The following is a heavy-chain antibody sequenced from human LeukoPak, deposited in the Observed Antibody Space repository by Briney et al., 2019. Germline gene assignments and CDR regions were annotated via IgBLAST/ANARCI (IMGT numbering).Heavy chain of an antibody. Sequence: GGSLRLSCAASGFTFSSYWMSWVRQAPGKGLEWVANIKQDGGEKYYVDSVKGRFTISRDNAKNSLYLQMNSLRAEDTAVYCCARGPQSVLLWFASENWFDPWGQGTLVTVSS. CDR1: GFTFSSYW. J-gene: IGHJ5*02. D-gene: IGHD3-10*01. CDR3: ARGPQSVLLWFASENWFDP. CDR2: IKQDGGEK. V-gene: IGHV3-7*03.